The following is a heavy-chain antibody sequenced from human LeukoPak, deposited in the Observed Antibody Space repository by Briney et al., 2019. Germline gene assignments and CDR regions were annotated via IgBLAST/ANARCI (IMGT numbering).Heavy chain of an antibody. J-gene: IGHJ4*02. V-gene: IGHV3-48*03. CDR2: ISSSGSTI. D-gene: IGHD3-22*01. CDR1: GFTFSSYE. Sequence: GGSLRLSCAASGFTFSSYEMNWVRQAPGKGLEWVSYISSSGSTIYYADSVKGRFTISRDNAKNSLYLQLNSLIAEDTAVYYCARGLIVVRGGDYWGQGTLVTVSS. CDR3: ARGLIVVRGGDY.